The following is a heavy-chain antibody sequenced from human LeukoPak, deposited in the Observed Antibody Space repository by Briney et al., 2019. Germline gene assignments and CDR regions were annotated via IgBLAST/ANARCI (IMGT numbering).Heavy chain of an antibody. CDR1: GFTFTSSA. J-gene: IGHJ5*02. CDR2: IVVGSGNT. Sequence: ASVNVSCKASGFTFTSSAVQWVRQARGQRLEWIGWIVVGSGNTNYAQKFQERVTMTRDTSTSTVYMELSSLGSEDTAVYYCAGGLHSSGYYAPWGQGTLVTVSS. CDR3: AGGLHSSGYYAP. V-gene: IGHV1-58*01. D-gene: IGHD3-22*01.